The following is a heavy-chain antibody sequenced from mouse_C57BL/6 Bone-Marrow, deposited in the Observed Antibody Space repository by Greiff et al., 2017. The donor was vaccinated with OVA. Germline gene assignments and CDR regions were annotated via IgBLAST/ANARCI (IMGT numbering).Heavy chain of an antibody. CDR2: IDPSDSYT. CDR1: GYTFTSYW. Sequence: QVQLKQSGAELVKPGASVKLSCKASGYTFTSYWMQWVKQRPGQGLEWIGEIDPSDSYTNYNQKFKGKATLTVDTSSSTAYMQLSSLTSEDSAVYYCAREDYYGSSYVDFAYWGQGTLVTVSA. V-gene: IGHV1-50*01. CDR3: AREDYYGSSYVDFAY. D-gene: IGHD1-1*01. J-gene: IGHJ3*01.